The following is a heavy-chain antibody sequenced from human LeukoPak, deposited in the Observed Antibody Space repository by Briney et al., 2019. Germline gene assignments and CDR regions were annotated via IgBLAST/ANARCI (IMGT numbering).Heavy chain of an antibody. CDR1: GASINTYY. J-gene: IGHJ4*02. CDR3: ATGGAVAGRLGY. D-gene: IGHD6-19*01. Sequence: PSETLSLTCTVSGASINTYYWGWIRQPPGKGLEWIGSISYSGSTYNNPSLKSRVTISVDTSKNQFSLKLISVTAPDTAVYYCATGGAVAGRLGYWGQGTLVTVSS. V-gene: IGHV4-39*01. CDR2: ISYSGST.